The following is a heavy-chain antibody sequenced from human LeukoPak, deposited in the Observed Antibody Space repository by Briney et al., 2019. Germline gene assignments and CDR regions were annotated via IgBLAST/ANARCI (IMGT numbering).Heavy chain of an antibody. CDR3: AAVSAFGSSWRS. Sequence: GGSLRLSCTASGLSFSSYNMNWVRQAPGKGPEWVAYITANNTTKYYADSVKGRFTISRDNAKKSLFLQMNSLRAEDMAVYYCAAVSAFGSSWRSWGQGTVVTVSS. J-gene: IGHJ5*02. D-gene: IGHD6-13*01. CDR1: GLSFSSYN. V-gene: IGHV3-48*01. CDR2: ITANNTTK.